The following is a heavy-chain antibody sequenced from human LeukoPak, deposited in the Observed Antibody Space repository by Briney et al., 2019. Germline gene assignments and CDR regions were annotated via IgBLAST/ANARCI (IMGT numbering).Heavy chain of an antibody. D-gene: IGHD3-22*01. CDR3: ARDISFGSYYDSRRWFDP. J-gene: IGHJ5*02. V-gene: IGHV4-38-2*02. CDR1: GYSISSGYY. CDR2: IYHSGST. Sequence: SETLSLTCTVSGYSISSGYYWGWIRQPPGKGLEWIGSIYHSGSTNYNPSLKSRVTISVDTSKNQFSLKLSSVTAADTAVYYCARDISFGSYYDSRRWFDPWGQGTLVTVSS.